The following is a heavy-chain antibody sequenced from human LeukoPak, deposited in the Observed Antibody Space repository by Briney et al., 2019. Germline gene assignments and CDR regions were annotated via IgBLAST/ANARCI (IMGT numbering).Heavy chain of an antibody. J-gene: IGHJ6*02. Sequence: SETLSLTCAVYGGSFSGYYWSWIRQPPGKGLEWIGEINHSGSTNYNPSLKSRVTISVDTSKNQFSLKLSSVTAADTAVYYCARHLRLYCSSTSCYYYYGMDVWGQGTTVTVSS. CDR1: GGSFSGYY. CDR2: INHSGST. V-gene: IGHV4-34*01. CDR3: ARHLRLYCSSTSCYYYYGMDV. D-gene: IGHD2-2*01.